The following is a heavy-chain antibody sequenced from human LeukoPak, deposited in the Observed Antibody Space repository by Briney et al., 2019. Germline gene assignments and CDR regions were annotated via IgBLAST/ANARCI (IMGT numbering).Heavy chain of an antibody. D-gene: IGHD1-26*01. CDR3: ARWGSGSYPGDY. CDR1: GGSISSYY. V-gene: IGHV4-59*01. J-gene: IGHJ4*02. CDR2: IYYSGST. Sequence: SETLSLTCTVSGGSISSYYWSWIRQPPGKGLEWIGYIYYSGSTNYNPSLKSRVTISVDTSKNQFSLKLSSVTAADTAVYYCARWGSGSYPGDYWGQGTLVTVSS.